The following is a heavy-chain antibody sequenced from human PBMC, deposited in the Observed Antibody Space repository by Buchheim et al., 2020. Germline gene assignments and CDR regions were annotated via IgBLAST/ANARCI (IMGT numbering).Heavy chain of an antibody. Sequence: QLQLQESGPGLVKPSETLSLTCSVSGDSISTINYYWGWIRQPPGKGLEWIGSIYYSGSTYYNPSLKSRVTISVDTSKTQFSLKLSSVTAADTAVYYCARTFSNTAEPNWFAPWGQGTL. V-gene: IGHV4-39*01. CDR3: ARTFSNTAEPNWFAP. J-gene: IGHJ5*02. CDR2: IYYSGST. CDR1: GDSISTINYY. D-gene: IGHD2/OR15-2a*01.